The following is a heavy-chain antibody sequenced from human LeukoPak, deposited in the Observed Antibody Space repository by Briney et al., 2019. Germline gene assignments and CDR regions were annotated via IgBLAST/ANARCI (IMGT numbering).Heavy chain of an antibody. CDR1: GGSFSGYY. J-gene: IGHJ4*02. V-gene: IGHV4-34*01. CDR2: INHSGST. CDR3: ARGQDPRVFDY. D-gene: IGHD5-24*01. Sequence: PSETLSLTCAVYGGSFSGYYWSWIRQPPGKGLEWIGEINHSGSTNYNPSLKSRVTISVDTSKNQFSLKPSSVTAADTAVYYCARGQDPRVFDYWGQGTLVTVSS.